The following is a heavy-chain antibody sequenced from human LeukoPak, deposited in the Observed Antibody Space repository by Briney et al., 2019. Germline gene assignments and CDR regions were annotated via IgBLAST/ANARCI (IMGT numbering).Heavy chain of an antibody. CDR2: INPNSGGT. D-gene: IGHD3-22*01. CDR3: AGDSSGYYYLDY. CDR1: GYTFTGYY. J-gene: IGHJ4*02. V-gene: IGHV1-2*02. Sequence: ASVKVSCKASGYTFTGYYMHWVRQAPGQGLEWMGWINPNSGGTNYAQKFQGRVTMTRDTSISTAYMELSRLRSDDTAVYYCAGDSSGYYYLDYWGQGTLVTVSS.